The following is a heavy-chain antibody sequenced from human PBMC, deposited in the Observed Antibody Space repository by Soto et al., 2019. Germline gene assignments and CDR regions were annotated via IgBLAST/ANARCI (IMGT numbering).Heavy chain of an antibody. Sequence: EVQLLESGGGLVQPGGSLRLSCAASGFTFSSYAMSWVRQAPGKGLEWVSAISGSGGSTYYADSVKGRFTISRDNSKNTLYLQMKRLRAEETAVYYCANENSRDSSGWYERIGGGYGIDVWGQGTTVTVSS. V-gene: IGHV3-23*01. J-gene: IGHJ6*02. D-gene: IGHD6-19*01. CDR3: ANENSRDSSGWYERIGGGYGIDV. CDR1: GFTFSSYA. CDR2: ISGSGGST.